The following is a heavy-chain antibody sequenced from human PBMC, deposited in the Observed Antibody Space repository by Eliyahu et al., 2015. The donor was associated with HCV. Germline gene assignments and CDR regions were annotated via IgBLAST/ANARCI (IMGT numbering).Heavy chain of an antibody. CDR3: VSTPNYSAYKIDS. J-gene: IGHJ4*02. CDR2: IIPMFGTP. D-gene: IGHD5-24*01. CDR1: GGXFSSYV. V-gene: IGHV1-69*01. Sequence: QVQVVQSGAEVKKPGSXVKVSCXSSGGXFSSYVISWVRQAPGQGLEWMGGIIPMFGTPNYAQKFRGRITLTADESTTTAYMELSSLRSDDTAVYYCVSTPNYSAYKIDSWGQGTLVTVSS.